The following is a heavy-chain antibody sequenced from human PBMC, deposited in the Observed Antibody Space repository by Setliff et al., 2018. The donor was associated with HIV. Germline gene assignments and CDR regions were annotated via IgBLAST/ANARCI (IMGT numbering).Heavy chain of an antibody. Sequence: PGGSLRLSCAASGFAFDNYCMTWVRQAPGKGLEWVSAIGGSTGSTYYADSVKGRFTISTDKSKNTLYLQMNSLRAEDTAVYYCAREFSGTRYRYFDSWGQGTLVTVSS. CDR2: IGGSTGST. J-gene: IGHJ4*02. D-gene: IGHD5-12*01. CDR3: AREFSGTRYRYFDS. V-gene: IGHV3-23*01. CDR1: GFAFDNYC.